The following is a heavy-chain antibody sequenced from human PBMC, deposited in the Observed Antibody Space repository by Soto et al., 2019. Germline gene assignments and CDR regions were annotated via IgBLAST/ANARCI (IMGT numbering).Heavy chain of an antibody. J-gene: IGHJ6*02. CDR1: GFTFSSYG. D-gene: IGHD5-12*01. V-gene: IGHV3-30*18. Sequence: GGSLRLSCAASGFTFSSYGMHWVRQAPGKGLEWVAVISYDGSNKYYADSVKGRFTISRDNSKNTLYLQMNSLRAEDTAVYYCAKTQEGDGYNPDYYYYGMDVWGQGTTVTVFS. CDR3: AKTQEGDGYNPDYYYYGMDV. CDR2: ISYDGSNK.